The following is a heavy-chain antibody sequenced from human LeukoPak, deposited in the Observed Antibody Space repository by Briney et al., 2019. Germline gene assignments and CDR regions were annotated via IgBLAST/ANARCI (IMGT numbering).Heavy chain of an antibody. Sequence: ASVKVSCKASGYTFTGYYMHWVRQAPGQGLEWMGWINPNSGGTNYAQKFQGRVTMTRDTSISTAYMGLSRLRSDDTAVYYCARIRWSGYYWFDYWGQGTLVTVSS. J-gene: IGHJ4*02. D-gene: IGHD3-3*01. CDR1: GYTFTGYY. V-gene: IGHV1-2*02. CDR3: ARIRWSGYYWFDY. CDR2: INPNSGGT.